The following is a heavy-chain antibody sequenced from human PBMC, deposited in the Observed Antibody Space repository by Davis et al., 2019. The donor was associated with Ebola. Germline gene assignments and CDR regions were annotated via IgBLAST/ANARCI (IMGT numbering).Heavy chain of an antibody. CDR2: INPHNGNT. CDR3: ARRSYDFWSGDDY. V-gene: IGHV1-18*01. Sequence: ASVKVSCKASGYTFTSYGISWVRQAPGQGLEWMGWINPHNGNTNYAQNVQGRVTMTTDTSTSTAYMEVGSLRSDDTAVYYCARRSYDFWSGDDYWGQGTLVTVSS. J-gene: IGHJ4*02. CDR1: GYTFTSYG. D-gene: IGHD3-3*01.